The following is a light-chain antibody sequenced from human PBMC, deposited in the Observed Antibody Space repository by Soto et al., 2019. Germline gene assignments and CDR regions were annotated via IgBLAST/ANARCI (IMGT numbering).Light chain of an antibody. V-gene: IGLV2-8*01. CDR3: SSYAGSNNLV. CDR1: SSDVGGYNY. CDR2: EVS. Sequence: QSALTQPPSASGSPGQSVTISCTGTSSDVGGYNYVSWYQQHPAKAPKLMIYEVSKRPSGVPDRFSGSKSGNTASLTVSGHQAEDEADYYCSSYAGSNNLVFGGGTKLTVL. J-gene: IGLJ2*01.